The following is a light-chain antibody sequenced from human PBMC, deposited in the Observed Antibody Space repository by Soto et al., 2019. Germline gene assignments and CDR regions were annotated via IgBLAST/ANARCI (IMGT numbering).Light chain of an antibody. CDR1: QSINRW. J-gene: IGKJ4*01. CDR3: QQYNAL. Sequence: DIQMTQSPSTLSASVGDRVTITCRVSQSINRWLAWYQQKPGKAPKLLIYDASSLESGVPSRFSGSGSGTEFTLTISSLQPDDFATYYCQQYNALFGGGTKVDIK. V-gene: IGKV1-5*01. CDR2: DAS.